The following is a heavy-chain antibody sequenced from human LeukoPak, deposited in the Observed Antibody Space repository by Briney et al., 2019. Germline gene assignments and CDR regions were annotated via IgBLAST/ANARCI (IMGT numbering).Heavy chain of an antibody. Sequence: PSETLSLTCAVYGVSFSGYYWSGIRQPPGKGLEWIGEIKHSGSTNYNPSLKSRVTISVDASKNQFSLKLSSVTAAATAVYYCARDAGIFAIWGQGTMVTASS. V-gene: IGHV4-34*01. CDR1: GVSFSGYY. CDR2: IKHSGST. J-gene: IGHJ3*02. CDR3: ARDAGIFAI.